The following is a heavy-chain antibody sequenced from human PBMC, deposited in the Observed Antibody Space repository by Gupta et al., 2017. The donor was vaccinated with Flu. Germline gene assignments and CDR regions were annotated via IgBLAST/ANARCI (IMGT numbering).Heavy chain of an antibody. CDR1: GFTFSSYE. CDR2: ISSSGSTI. D-gene: IGHD2-21*02. CDR3: ARASGEIVVVTAYDY. Sequence: EVQLVESGGGLVQPGGSLRLSCAASGFTFSSYEMNWVRQAPGKGLEWVSYISSSGSTIYYADSVKGRFTISRDNAKNSLYLQMNSLRAEDTAVYYCARASGEIVVVTAYDYWGQGTLVTVSS. V-gene: IGHV3-48*03. J-gene: IGHJ4*02.